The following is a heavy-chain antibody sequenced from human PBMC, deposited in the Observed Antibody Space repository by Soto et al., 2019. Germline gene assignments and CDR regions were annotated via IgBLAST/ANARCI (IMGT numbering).Heavy chain of an antibody. J-gene: IGHJ5*02. V-gene: IGHV3-15*07. CDR2: IKSKTDGGTT. Sequence: GGSLRLSCTASGFTFSNAWMNWVRQAPGKGLEWVGRIKSKTDGGTTDYAAPVKGRFTISRDDSKNTLYLQMNSLKTEDTAVYYCTTGDVWGSFGLDPWGQGTLVTVSS. CDR3: TTGDVWGSFGLDP. D-gene: IGHD3-16*01. CDR1: GFTFSNAW.